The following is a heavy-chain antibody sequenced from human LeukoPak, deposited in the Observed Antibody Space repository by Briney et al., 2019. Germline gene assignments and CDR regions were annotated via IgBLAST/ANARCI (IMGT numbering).Heavy chain of an antibody. J-gene: IGHJ4*02. D-gene: IGHD3-22*01. CDR1: GYTFTGYY. V-gene: IGHV1-2*02. CDR3: ARGLGTYDSSDLTWPMISF. CDR2: INPNSGGT. Sequence: ASVKVSCKASGYTFTGYYMHWVRQAPGQGLEWMGWINPNSGGTNYAQKFQGRITMTRTTSISIAYLDLSGLRSEDTAVYYCARGLGTYDSSDLTWPMISFWGQGTLVTVSS.